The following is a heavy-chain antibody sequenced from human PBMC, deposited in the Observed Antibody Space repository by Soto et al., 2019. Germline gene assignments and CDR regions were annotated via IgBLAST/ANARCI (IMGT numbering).Heavy chain of an antibody. D-gene: IGHD2-21*01. Sequence: SGPTLVKPTQTLTLTCTFSGFSLSTSGVGVGWIRQPPGKALEWLALIYWDDDKRYSPSLKSRLTITKDTSKNQVVLTMTNMDPVDTATYYCAHKGLRVAGARLPPYAFDIWGQGTMVTVSS. J-gene: IGHJ3*02. CDR1: GFSLSTSGVG. CDR2: IYWDDDK. CDR3: AHKGLRVAGARLPPYAFDI. V-gene: IGHV2-5*02.